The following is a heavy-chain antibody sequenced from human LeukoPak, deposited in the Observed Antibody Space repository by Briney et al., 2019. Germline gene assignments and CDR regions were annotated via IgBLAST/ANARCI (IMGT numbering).Heavy chain of an antibody. CDR3: ARAGGLWPYYFDY. CDR2: IYHSGST. D-gene: IGHD3-10*01. CDR1: GGSISGSSYY. V-gene: IGHV4-39*07. J-gene: IGHJ4*02. Sequence: SETLSLTCTVSGGSISGSSYYWGWIRQPPGKGLEWIGYIYHSGSTYYNPSLKSRVTISVDRSKNQFSLKLSSVTAADTAVYYCARAGGLWPYYFDYWGQGTLVTVSS.